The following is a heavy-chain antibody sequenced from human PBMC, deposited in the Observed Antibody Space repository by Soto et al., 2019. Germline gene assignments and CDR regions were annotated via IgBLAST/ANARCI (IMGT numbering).Heavy chain of an antibody. J-gene: IGHJ1*01. D-gene: IGHD4-17*01. CDR3: AKDSGASYGVEYFQH. CDR2: ISGSGGST. V-gene: IGHV3-23*01. CDR1: GFTFSSYA. Sequence: GGSLRLSCAASGFTFSSYAMSWVRQAPGKGLEWVSAISGSGGSTYYADSVKGRFTISRDNSKNTLYLQMKSLRAEDTAVYYCAKDSGASYGVEYFQHWGQGTLVTVSS.